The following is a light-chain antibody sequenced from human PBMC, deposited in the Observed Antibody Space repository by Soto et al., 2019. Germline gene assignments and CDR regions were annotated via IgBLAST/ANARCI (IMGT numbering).Light chain of an antibody. CDR2: KAS. J-gene: IGKJ1*01. CDR3: HQYDSYSQT. Sequence: DIQMTQSPSTLSASVGDRVTITCRASQSVSTWLAWYQQKPGKAPKLLIYKASNLESGVPSRFSGSGSGTEFPLTISSLQPDDFATYYCHQYDSYSQTFGQGTKVEI. V-gene: IGKV1-5*03. CDR1: QSVSTW.